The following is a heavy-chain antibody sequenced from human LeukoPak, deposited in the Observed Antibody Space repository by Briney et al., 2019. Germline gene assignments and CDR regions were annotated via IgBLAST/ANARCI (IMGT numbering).Heavy chain of an antibody. CDR3: AGYYYGSGSYYTFDP. CDR1: GGSFSSYY. V-gene: IGHV4-34*01. D-gene: IGHD3-10*01. Sequence: SETLSLTCAVYGGSFSSYYWSWIRQPPGKGLEWIGEINHSGNTNYNPSLKSRVTISVDTSKNQFSLKLSSVTAADTAVYYCAGYYYGSGSYYTFDPWGQGTLVTVSS. CDR2: INHSGNT. J-gene: IGHJ5*02.